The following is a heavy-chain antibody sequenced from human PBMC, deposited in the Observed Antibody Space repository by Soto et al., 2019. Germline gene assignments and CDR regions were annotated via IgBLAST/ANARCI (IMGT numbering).Heavy chain of an antibody. D-gene: IGHD6-6*01. Sequence: LGGSLRLSCAASGFTFSSYAMHWVRQAPGKGLEWVAVISYDGSNKYYADSVKGRFTMSRDNSENTLYLQMNSLRAEDTAVYYCARDLQLVGTFDYWGQGTLVTVSS. CDR1: GFTFSSYA. V-gene: IGHV3-30-3*01. CDR2: ISYDGSNK. J-gene: IGHJ4*02. CDR3: ARDLQLVGTFDY.